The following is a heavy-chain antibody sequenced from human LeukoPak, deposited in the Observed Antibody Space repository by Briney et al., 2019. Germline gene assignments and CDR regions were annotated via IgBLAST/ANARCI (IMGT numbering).Heavy chain of an antibody. J-gene: IGHJ4*02. CDR1: GGTFSSYV. V-gene: IGHV1-46*01. Sequence: ASVKVSCKASGGTFSSYVINWVRQAPGQGLEWMGIINPSGGSTSYAQKFQGRVTMTRDMSTSTVYMELSSLRSEDTAVYYCARGIGDRFRLQHVIDYWGQGTLVTVSS. CDR2: INPSGGST. D-gene: IGHD2-21*02. CDR3: ARGIGDRFRLQHVIDY.